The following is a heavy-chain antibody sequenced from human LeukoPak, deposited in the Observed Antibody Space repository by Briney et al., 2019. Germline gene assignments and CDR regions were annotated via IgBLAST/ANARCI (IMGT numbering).Heavy chain of an antibody. D-gene: IGHD3-3*02. CDR2: INHGASGT. CDR3: ARDPGFSSFDL. Sequence: PAGSLRLSSTASAFSFSSYCMIRLPQSPEKGLEFVTNINHGASGTKDVDSRKGRCTISRDNAMKSLYLEIRSLRGDDTALYYCARDPGFSSFDLWGQGTVVTVSS. V-gene: IGHV3-7*01. J-gene: IGHJ4*02. CDR1: AFSFSSYC.